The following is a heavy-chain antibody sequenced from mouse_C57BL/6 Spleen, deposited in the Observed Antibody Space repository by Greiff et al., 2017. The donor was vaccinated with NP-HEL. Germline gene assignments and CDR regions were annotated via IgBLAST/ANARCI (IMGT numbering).Heavy chain of an antibody. D-gene: IGHD2-3*01. CDR3: ARWLLLDY. V-gene: IGHV1-82*01. CDR1: GYAFSSSW. J-gene: IGHJ2*01. CDR2: IYPGDGDT. Sequence: VQLQQSGPELVKPGASVKISCKASGYAFSSSWMNWVKQRPGKGLEWIGRIYPGDGDTNYNGKFKGKATLTADKSSSTAYMQLISLTSEDSAVYFCARWLLLDYWGQGTTLTVSS.